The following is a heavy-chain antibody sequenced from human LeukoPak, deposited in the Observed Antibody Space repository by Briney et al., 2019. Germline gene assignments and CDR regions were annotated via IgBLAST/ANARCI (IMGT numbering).Heavy chain of an antibody. CDR2: ISAYNGNT. Sequence: ASVKVSFKASGYTFTSYGISWVRQAPGQGLEWMGWISAYNGNTNYAQKLQGRVTMTTDTSTSTAYMELRSLRSDDTAVYYCAREVLLEAGIAAAGFLFDYWGQGTLVTVSS. CDR3: AREVLLEAGIAAAGFLFDY. V-gene: IGHV1-18*01. D-gene: IGHD6-13*01. CDR1: GYTFTSYG. J-gene: IGHJ4*02.